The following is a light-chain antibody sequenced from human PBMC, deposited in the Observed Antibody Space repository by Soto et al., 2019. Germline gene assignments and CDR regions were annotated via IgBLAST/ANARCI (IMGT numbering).Light chain of an antibody. CDR3: QKYNNAPPT. V-gene: IGKV1-27*01. Sequence: DMQMTQSPSSLSASVGDRVTVTCRASQDIGSSLAWYQQKPGKVPKLLIYGTSTLQSGVPSRFSGSGSGTDFTLTVCSLQPEDVATYFVQKYNNAPPTVVQGTKMEIK. J-gene: IGKJ1*01. CDR2: GTS. CDR1: QDIGSS.